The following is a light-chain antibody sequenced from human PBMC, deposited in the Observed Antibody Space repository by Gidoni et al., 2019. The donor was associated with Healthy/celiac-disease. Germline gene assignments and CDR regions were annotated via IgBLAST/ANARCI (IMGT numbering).Light chain of an antibody. CDR1: QNIGSY. CDR2: AAS. Sequence: IQKTQSPPSLSASVGDRVNITCRASQNIGSYLNWYQQKTGKAPKPLIYAASSLQSGVTSRLCGSRSGTAFILIISSMQPEDFAAYYCRQSYNTSLTFGGGTKVEIK. V-gene: IGKV1-39*01. CDR3: RQSYNTSLT. J-gene: IGKJ4*01.